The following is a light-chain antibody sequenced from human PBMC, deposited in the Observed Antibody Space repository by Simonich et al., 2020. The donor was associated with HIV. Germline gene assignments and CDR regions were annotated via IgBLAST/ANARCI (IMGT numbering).Light chain of an antibody. CDR3: QVWESSGDHWV. V-gene: IGLV3-21*03. CDR1: NIRSKT. Sequence: SYVLTQPPSVSVAPGTTARIPCGGDNIRSKTVHWDQQKPGQAPVLVVYDDRDRPSGIPERFSGSNSGNTATLTISRVEAGDEADYYCQVWESSGDHWVFGGGTKLTVL. CDR2: DDR. J-gene: IGLJ3*02.